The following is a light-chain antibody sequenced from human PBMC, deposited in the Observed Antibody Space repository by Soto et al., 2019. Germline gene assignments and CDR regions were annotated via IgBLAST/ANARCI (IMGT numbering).Light chain of an antibody. CDR2: VAS. CDR1: QGISNY. V-gene: IGKV1-27*01. J-gene: IGKJ1*01. CDR3: QKYNRAPWT. Sequence: DIQMTQSPSSLSASVGDRVTITCRASQGISNYLAWYQQKPGKGPKFLIYVASTLQSGVPSRFSGSGSGTDFSLTITSLQPEDVATYYCQKYNRAPWTFGQGTKVEIK.